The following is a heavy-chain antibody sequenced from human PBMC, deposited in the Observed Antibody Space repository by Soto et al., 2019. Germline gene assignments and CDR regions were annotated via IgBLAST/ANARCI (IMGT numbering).Heavy chain of an antibody. CDR1: GYTFTSYD. CDR2: VNPNSGNT. V-gene: IGHV1-8*01. D-gene: IGHD3-3*01. CDR3: ARVVYDGSHENYSLDV. Sequence: QVQLVQSGAEVKKPGASVKVSCKASGYTFTSYDIHWVRQATGQGLEWMGSVNPNSGNTGYAQKFQGRHTMTKNTPVSTTYMERGSEISHDTAGHYFARVVYDGSHENYSLDVWGQGATGTVSS. J-gene: IGHJ6*02.